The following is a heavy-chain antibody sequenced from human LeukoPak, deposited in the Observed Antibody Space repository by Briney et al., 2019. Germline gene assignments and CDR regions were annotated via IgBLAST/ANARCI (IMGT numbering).Heavy chain of an antibody. CDR1: GFTFSSYG. D-gene: IGHD3-10*01. J-gene: IGHJ4*02. CDR2: ISYDGSNK. Sequence: PGRSLGLSCAASGFTFSSYGMHWVRQAPGKGLEWVAVISYDGSNKYYADSVKGRFTISRDNSKNTLYLQMNSLRAEDTAVYYCAKDFYGSGSYLFDYWGQGTLVTVSS. CDR3: AKDFYGSGSYLFDY. V-gene: IGHV3-30*18.